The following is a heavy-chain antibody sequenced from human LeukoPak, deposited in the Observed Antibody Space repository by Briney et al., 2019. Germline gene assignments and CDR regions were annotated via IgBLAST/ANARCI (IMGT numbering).Heavy chain of an antibody. Sequence: SETLSLTCTVSGGSISSSSYYWGWIRQPPGKGLEWIGSIYYSGSTYYNPSLKSRVTISVDTSKNQFSLKLSSVTAADTAVYYCARKLDSITYYFDYWGQGTLVTVSS. CDR2: IYYSGST. D-gene: IGHD4-11*01. V-gene: IGHV4-39*01. CDR1: GGSISSSSYY. J-gene: IGHJ4*02. CDR3: ARKLDSITYYFDY.